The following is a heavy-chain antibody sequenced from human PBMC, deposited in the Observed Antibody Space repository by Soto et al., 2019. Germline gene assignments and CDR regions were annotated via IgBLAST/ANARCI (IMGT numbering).Heavy chain of an antibody. V-gene: IGHV1-18*01. J-gene: IGHJ6*02. CDR3: ERHLPTMDV. Sequence: GASVKVSCKAAGYTFTSYGISWVRQAPGQGLEWMGWIRAYNGNTNYAQKLQGRVTMTTDTSTSTAYMELRSLRSDDTAAYYCERHLPTMDVWGQGTTVTVSS. CDR1: GYTFTSYG. CDR2: IRAYNGNT.